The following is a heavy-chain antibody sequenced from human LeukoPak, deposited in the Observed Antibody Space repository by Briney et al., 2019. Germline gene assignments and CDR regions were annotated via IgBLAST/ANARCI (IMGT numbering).Heavy chain of an antibody. D-gene: IGHD5-24*01. Sequence: SETLSLTCTVSGGSISSYYWSWIRQPPGKGLEWIGYIYYSGSTNYNPSLKSRVTISVDTSKNQFFLKLSSVTAADTAVYYCARGRDGYNYDDYYYGMDVWGQGTTVTVSS. J-gene: IGHJ6*02. V-gene: IGHV4-59*01. CDR1: GGSISSYY. CDR2: IYYSGST. CDR3: ARGRDGYNYDDYYYGMDV.